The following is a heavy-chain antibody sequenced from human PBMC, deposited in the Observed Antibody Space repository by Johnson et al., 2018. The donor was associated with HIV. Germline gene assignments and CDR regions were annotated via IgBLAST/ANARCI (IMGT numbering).Heavy chain of an antibody. CDR1: GFSFSNYW. D-gene: IGHD6-19*01. CDR2: INSDGTNT. CDR3: VSSGCQRCAFDI. J-gene: IGHJ3*02. V-gene: IGHV3-74*02. Sequence: VQLVESGGGVVQPGGSLRLSCAASGFSFSNYWMHWVRQPPGKGLVWVSRINSDGTNTDYADSVKGRFTISRDNAKNSLYLQMNSLRAEDTALYYCVSSGCQRCAFDIWGQGTMVTVSS.